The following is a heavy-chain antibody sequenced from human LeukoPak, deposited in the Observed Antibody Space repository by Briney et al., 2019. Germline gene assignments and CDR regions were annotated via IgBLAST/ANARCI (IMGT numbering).Heavy chain of an antibody. CDR3: ARLHCSGTSCYAGLIDY. V-gene: IGHV3-21*01. D-gene: IGHD2-2*01. J-gene: IGHJ4*02. CDR1: GFTFSSYS. Sequence: GGSLRLSCAASGFTFSSYSMSWVRQAPGRGLEWVSSIIISSGTYIYYADSGKGRFTISRDNAKNSVSLQMNSLRAEDTAVYYCARLHCSGTSCYAGLIDYWGQGTLVTVSS. CDR2: IIISSGTYI.